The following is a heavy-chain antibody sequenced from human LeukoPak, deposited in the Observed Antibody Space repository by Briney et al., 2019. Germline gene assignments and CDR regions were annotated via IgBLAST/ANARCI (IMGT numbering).Heavy chain of an antibody. CDR3: ATVGGSYFSGAFDI. V-gene: IGHV4-4*07. Sequence: KPSETLSLTCTVSGGSISSYYWSWIRQPAGKGLGWIGRIYTSGSTNYNPSLKSQVTMSVDTSKNQFSLKLSSVTAADTAVYYCATVGGSYFSGAFDIWGQGTMVTVSS. CDR2: IYTSGST. D-gene: IGHD1-26*01. CDR1: GGSISSYY. J-gene: IGHJ3*02.